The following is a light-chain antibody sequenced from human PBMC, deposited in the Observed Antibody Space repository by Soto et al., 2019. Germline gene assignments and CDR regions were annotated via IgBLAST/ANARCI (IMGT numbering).Light chain of an antibody. V-gene: IGKV1-9*01. CDR1: QGISSY. CDR3: QQYDSYPWT. J-gene: IGKJ1*01. CDR2: DAS. Sequence: IQLTQSPSSLSASVGDRVTITCRASQGISSYLGWYQQKPGKAPNLLIYDASTLHSGVPSRFSGGGSGTDFTLTISSLQPDDFATYYCQQYDSYPWTFGQGTKVDIK.